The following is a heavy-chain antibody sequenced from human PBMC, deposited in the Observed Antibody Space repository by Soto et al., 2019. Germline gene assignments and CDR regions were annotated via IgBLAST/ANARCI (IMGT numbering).Heavy chain of an antibody. V-gene: IGHV3-23*01. Sequence: GGSLRLSCVASGFTFSSYAMSWVRQAPGKGLEWVSGISGSGSSTYYADSVKGRFTISRDNSKNTLYLQMNSLRAGDTAVYYCATGDYYYYMDVWGKGTTVTVSS. J-gene: IGHJ6*03. D-gene: IGHD3-10*01. CDR3: ATGDYYYYMDV. CDR1: GFTFSSYA. CDR2: ISGSGSST.